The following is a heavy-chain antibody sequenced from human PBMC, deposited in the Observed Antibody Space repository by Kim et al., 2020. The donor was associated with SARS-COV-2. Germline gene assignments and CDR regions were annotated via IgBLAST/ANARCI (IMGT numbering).Heavy chain of an antibody. CDR1: GYSFTSYW. CDR2: IYPGDSDT. D-gene: IGHD3-10*01. CDR3: ARRGVRGVSRGGMDV. V-gene: IGHV5-51*01. Sequence: GESLKISCKGSGYSFTSYWIGWVRQMPGKGLEWMGIIYPGDSDTRYSPSFQGQVTISADKSISTAYLQWSSLKASDTAMYYCARRGVRGVSRGGMDVWGQGTTVTVSS. J-gene: IGHJ6*02.